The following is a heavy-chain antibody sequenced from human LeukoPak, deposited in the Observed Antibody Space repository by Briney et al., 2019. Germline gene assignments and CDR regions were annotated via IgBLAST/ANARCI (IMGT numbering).Heavy chain of an antibody. CDR2: ISYDGSNK. Sequence: GGSLRLSCAASGFTFSSYGMHWVRQAPGRGLEWVAVISYDGSNKYYADSVKGRFTIARDNSKNTLYLQMNSLRAEDTAVYYCAIRPSIVATIDSGYWGQGTLVTVSS. J-gene: IGHJ4*02. CDR3: AIRPSIVATIDSGY. V-gene: IGHV3-30*03. D-gene: IGHD5-12*01. CDR1: GFTFSSYG.